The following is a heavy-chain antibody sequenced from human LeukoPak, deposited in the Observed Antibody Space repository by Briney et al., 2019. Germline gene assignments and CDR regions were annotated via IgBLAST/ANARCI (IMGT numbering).Heavy chain of an antibody. CDR2: INTYNGDT. V-gene: IGHV1-18*01. D-gene: IGHD6-19*01. CDR3: ARDISGWHYFVY. J-gene: IGHJ4*02. CDR1: GYTFTSYG. Sequence: ASVKVSCKASGYTFTSYGINWVRQAPGQGLEWMGWINTYNGDTNYAQKLQGRVTMTTDTSTSTAYMELRSLRSDDTAVYYCARDISGWHYFVYWGQGTLVTVSS.